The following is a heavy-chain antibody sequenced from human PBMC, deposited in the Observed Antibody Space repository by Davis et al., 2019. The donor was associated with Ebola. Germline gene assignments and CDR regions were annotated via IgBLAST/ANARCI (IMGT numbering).Heavy chain of an antibody. J-gene: IGHJ4*02. CDR1: GFTFSSYA. Sequence: PGGSLRLSCAASGFTFSSYAMSWVRQAPGKGLEWVSAISGSGGSTYYADSVKGRFTISRDNSKNTLYMQMNSLRVEDTAVYYCAKSNVLYCSRTSCDFDFWGQGTLVTVSS. V-gene: IGHV3-23*01. D-gene: IGHD2-2*01. CDR3: AKSNVLYCSRTSCDFDF. CDR2: ISGSGGST.